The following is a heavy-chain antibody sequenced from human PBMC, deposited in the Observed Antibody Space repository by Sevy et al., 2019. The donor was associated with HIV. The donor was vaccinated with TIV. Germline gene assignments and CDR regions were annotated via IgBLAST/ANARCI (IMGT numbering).Heavy chain of an antibody. CDR1: GFTFSNYA. Sequence: GGSLRLSCAASGFTFSNYAMIWVRQAPGKGLEWVSAISGSGYSTYYADSVKGRFTISRDKSKNTLYLQINSLRAGDTAVYYCAKHIAYCGGDCYPPLYYFDYWGQGTLVTVSS. D-gene: IGHD2-21*02. CDR2: ISGSGYST. V-gene: IGHV3-23*01. CDR3: AKHIAYCGGDCYPPLYYFDY. J-gene: IGHJ4*02.